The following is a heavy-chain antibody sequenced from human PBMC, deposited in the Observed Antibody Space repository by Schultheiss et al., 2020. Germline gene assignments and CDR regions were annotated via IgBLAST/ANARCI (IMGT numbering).Heavy chain of an antibody. Sequence: GASLKISCAAAEFTFSSYWMSWVRQAPGKGLEWVANIKGDGDEKYYVDSVKGRFTISRDNSKNTLYLQMNSLRAEDTAVYYCASSSGWPYFDYWGQGTLVTVSS. D-gene: IGHD6-19*01. J-gene: IGHJ4*02. CDR2: IKGDGDEK. CDR1: EFTFSSYW. V-gene: IGHV3-7*01. CDR3: ASSSGWPYFDY.